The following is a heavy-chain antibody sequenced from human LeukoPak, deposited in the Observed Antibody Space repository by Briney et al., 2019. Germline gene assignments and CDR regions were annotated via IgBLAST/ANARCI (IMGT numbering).Heavy chain of an antibody. CDR1: GFAFSSYW. CDR3: ATLNGPLFEY. D-gene: IGHD2-8*01. V-gene: IGHV3-7*01. J-gene: IGHJ4*02. CDR2: IHQHGNEK. Sequence: GGSLRLSCEASGFAFSSYWASWVRQAPGKGLEWVASIHQHGNEKYFVDSVRGRFTISRDNAKNSLYLQMSSLRAEDTAVYYCATLNGPLFEYWGQGTLVTVSS.